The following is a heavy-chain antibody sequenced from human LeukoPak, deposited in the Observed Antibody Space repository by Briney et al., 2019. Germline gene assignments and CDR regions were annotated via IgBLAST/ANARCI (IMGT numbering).Heavy chain of an antibody. Sequence: PSETLSLTCTVSGGSISSYYWSWIRQPPGKGLEWIGEINHSGSTNYNPSLKSRVTISVDTSKNQFSLKLSSVTAADTAVYYCARRGPLVADNVVVPAALGPIMDVWGKGTTVTVSS. D-gene: IGHD2-2*01. CDR2: INHSGST. CDR1: GGSISSYY. J-gene: IGHJ6*03. CDR3: ARRGPLVADNVVVPAALGPIMDV. V-gene: IGHV4-34*01.